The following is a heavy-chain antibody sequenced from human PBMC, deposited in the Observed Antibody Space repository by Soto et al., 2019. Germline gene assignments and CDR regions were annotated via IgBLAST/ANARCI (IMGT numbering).Heavy chain of an antibody. D-gene: IGHD3-10*01. CDR2: ISYDGSNK. CDR1: GFAFSRYA. J-gene: IGHJ4*02. CDR3: ARDLSGSGY. V-gene: IGHV3-30-3*01. Sequence: QVQLVESGGGVVQPGRSLRLSCAASGFAFSRYAMHWVHQAPGKGLEWVAVISYDGSNKYYADSVKGRFTISRDNSKNTLYLQMSSLRAEDTAVYYCARDLSGSGYWGQGTLVTVSS.